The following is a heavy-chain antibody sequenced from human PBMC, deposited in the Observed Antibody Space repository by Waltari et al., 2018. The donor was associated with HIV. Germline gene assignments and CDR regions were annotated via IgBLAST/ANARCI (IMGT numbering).Heavy chain of an antibody. CDR3: ARDAPIGPSYYYGMDV. Sequence: QVQLQQSGPGLVKPSQTLPLTCAIPGDSVPRNSAAWTWIRQSPSRGLEWLGRTYYRSKWYNDYAVSVKSRITINPDTSKNQFSLQLNSVTPEDTAVYYCARDAPIGPSYYYGMDVWGQGTTVTVSS. D-gene: IGHD3-16*02. V-gene: IGHV6-1*01. CDR2: TYYRSKWYN. CDR1: GDSVPRNSAA. J-gene: IGHJ6*02.